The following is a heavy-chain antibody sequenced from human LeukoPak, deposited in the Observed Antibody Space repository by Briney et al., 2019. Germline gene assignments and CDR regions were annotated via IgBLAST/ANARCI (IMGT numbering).Heavy chain of an antibody. CDR2: IWYDGSNR. CDR1: AFSFSSYG. CDR3: ARRADDAFDI. Sequence: PRTSLKLSCAASAFSFSSYGMHWVRQAPGKGLEWVALIWYDGSNRYYGDSVKGRFTISRDNSKNTLYLQMNSLRAEDTAVYYCARRADDAFDIWGQGTMVSVSS. V-gene: IGHV3-33*01. J-gene: IGHJ3*02.